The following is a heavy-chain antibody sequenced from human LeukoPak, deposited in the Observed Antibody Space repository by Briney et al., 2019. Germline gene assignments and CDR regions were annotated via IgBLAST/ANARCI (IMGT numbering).Heavy chain of an antibody. Sequence: ASVKVSCKASGYTFTNYGITWVRQAPGQGLEWMGWINCYNGNTYYEQRLQGRVTMTTDTSTSTAYMELRSLRSDDTAVYCCARDQLARDWFDPWGQGTLVTVSS. V-gene: IGHV1-18*01. CDR1: GYTFTNYG. CDR3: ARDQLARDWFDP. CDR2: INCYNGNT. J-gene: IGHJ5*02. D-gene: IGHD3-10*01.